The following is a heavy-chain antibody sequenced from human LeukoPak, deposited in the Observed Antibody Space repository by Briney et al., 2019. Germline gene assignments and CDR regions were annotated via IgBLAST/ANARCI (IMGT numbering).Heavy chain of an antibody. Sequence: SETLSLTCTVSGGSISSYHWSWIRQPPGKGLEWIGYIYYTGSTNYNPSLKSRVTISVDTSKNQFSLNLSSVTAADTAVYYCARQGGYCSGGSCYFWFDPWGQGTLVTVS. V-gene: IGHV4-59*08. CDR1: GGSISSYH. CDR3: ARQGGYCSGGSCYFWFDP. D-gene: IGHD2-15*01. J-gene: IGHJ5*02. CDR2: IYYTGST.